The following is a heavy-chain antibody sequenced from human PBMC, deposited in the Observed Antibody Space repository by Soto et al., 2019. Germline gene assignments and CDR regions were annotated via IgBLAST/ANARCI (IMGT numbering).Heavy chain of an antibody. CDR3: ARHGKIDYFDH. CDR2: ISYSGTT. D-gene: IGHD1-1*01. V-gene: IGHV4-39*01. CDR1: GDSIVSRSYY. Sequence: QLQLQESGPGLVKPSETLSLTCSVSGDSIVSRSYYWAWIRQPPGKGLEWIGSISYSGTTYYNPSLKSRVTKSVDTSKNQFSLKLSSVTAADTAVYYCARHGKIDYFDHWGQGTLVTVSS. J-gene: IGHJ4*02.